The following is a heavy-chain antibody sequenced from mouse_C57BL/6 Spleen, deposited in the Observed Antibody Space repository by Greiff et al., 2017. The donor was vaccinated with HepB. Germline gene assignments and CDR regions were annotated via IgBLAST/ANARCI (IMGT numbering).Heavy chain of an antibody. D-gene: IGHD1-1*01. CDR3: ARSDTTVALDV. J-gene: IGHJ1*03. CDR2: IYPGGGYT. Sequence: QVQLKQSGAELVRPGTSVKMSCKASGYTFTNYWIGWAKQRPGHGLEWIGDIYPGGGYTNYNEKFKGKATLTADKSSSTAYMQFSSLTSEDSAIYYCARSDTTVALDVWGTGTTVTVSS. CDR1: GYTFTNYW. V-gene: IGHV1-63*01.